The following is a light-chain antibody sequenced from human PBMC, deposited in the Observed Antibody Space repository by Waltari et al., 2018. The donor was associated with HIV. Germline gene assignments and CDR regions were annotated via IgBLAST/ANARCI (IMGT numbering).Light chain of an antibody. J-gene: IGKJ2*01. Sequence: ELVMTQSPATLSVSQGERATLSCRASQSVTVNLACYQKKPGQAPRLRIYGTSTRATGIPARFRGSVSETEFTLTISSLQSEDFAVYYCQQYNNWQYTFGQGTKLEIK. CDR1: QSVTVN. CDR2: GTS. CDR3: QQYNNWQYT. V-gene: IGKV3-15*01.